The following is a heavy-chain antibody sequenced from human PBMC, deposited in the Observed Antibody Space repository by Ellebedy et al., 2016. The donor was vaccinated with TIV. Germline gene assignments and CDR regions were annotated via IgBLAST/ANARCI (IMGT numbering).Heavy chain of an antibody. CDR1: GFTFRNNS. D-gene: IGHD2-15*01. CDR3: AKWTLIVVVVGATMDY. V-gene: IGHV3-23*01. Sequence: GESLKISCAASGFTFRNNSMNWVRQAPGKGLEWVSGISSSGDSTHYADSVKGRFTVSRDNSKTTLFLQVNSLRAEDTAVYYCAKWTLIVVVVGATMDYWGQGTLVSVSS. J-gene: IGHJ4*02. CDR2: ISSSGDST.